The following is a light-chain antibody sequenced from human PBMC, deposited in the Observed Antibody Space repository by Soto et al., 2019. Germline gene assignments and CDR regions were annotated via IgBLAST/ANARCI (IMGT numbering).Light chain of an antibody. V-gene: IGKV3-20*01. CDR1: QSVSSSY. CDR3: QQYGSSPPWT. Sequence: EIVLTQSPGTLSLSPGERATLSCRASQSVSSSYLAWYQQKPGQAPRLLIYGASSRATGIPDRFSGSGSGPDFDLTISRLEPEDFAVYYCQQYGSSPPWTFGQGTKVEIK. J-gene: IGKJ1*01. CDR2: GAS.